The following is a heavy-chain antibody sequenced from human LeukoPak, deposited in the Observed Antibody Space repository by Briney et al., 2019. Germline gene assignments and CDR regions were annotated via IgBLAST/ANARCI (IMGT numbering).Heavy chain of an antibody. Sequence: GGSLRLSCTVSGFTVSSNSMSWVRQAPGKGLEWVSFIYSDNTHYADSVKGRFTISRDNSKNTVYLQMNSLRAEDTAVYYCANDLGWIQLNLGRGQGTPVTVSS. CDR1: GFTVSSNS. D-gene: IGHD5-18*01. CDR2: IYSDNT. J-gene: IGHJ4*02. V-gene: IGHV3-53*01. CDR3: ANDLGWIQLNLG.